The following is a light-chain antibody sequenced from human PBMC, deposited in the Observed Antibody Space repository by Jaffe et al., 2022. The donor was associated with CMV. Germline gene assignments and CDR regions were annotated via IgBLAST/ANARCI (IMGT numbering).Light chain of an antibody. V-gene: IGKV1-NL1*01. CDR2: AAS. Sequence: DIQMTQSPSSLSASVGDRVTITCRASQGISNSLAWYQQKPGKAPKLLLYAASRLESGVPSRFSGSGSGTDYTLTISSLQPEDFATYYCQQYYRTPPMYTFGQGTKLEIK. CDR1: QGISNS. J-gene: IGKJ2*01. CDR3: QQYYRTPPMYT.